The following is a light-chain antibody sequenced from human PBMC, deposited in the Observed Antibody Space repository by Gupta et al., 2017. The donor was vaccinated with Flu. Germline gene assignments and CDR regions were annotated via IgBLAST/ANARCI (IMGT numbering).Light chain of an antibody. CDR3: YSTDTSGNHRV. V-gene: IGLV3-10*01. Sequence: GPTARITCSGDALPKKYAYWYQQKSGQAPVLIIYEDRKRPSGIPERFSGSSSGTMATLTISGAQVEDEADYYCYSTDTSGNHRVFGGGTNLTVL. CDR2: EDR. CDR1: ALPKKY. J-gene: IGLJ3*02.